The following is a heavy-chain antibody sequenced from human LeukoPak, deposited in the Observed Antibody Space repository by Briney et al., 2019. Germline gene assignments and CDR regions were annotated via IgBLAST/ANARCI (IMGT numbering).Heavy chain of an antibody. CDR2: IYYSGST. D-gene: IGHD4-23*01. J-gene: IGHJ4*02. CDR3: ATFYGGNFDY. V-gene: IGHV4-59*01. CDR1: GGSIRSYY. Sequence: KPSETLSLTCTVSGGSIRSYYWSWIRQPPGKGLEWIGYIYYSGSTNYNPSLKSRVTISVDTSKNQFSLKLSSVTAADTAVYHCATFYGGNFDYWGQGTLVTVSS.